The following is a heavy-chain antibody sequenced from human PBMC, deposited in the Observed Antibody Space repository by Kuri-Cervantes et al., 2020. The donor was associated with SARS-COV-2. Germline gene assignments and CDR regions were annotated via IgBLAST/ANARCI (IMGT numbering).Heavy chain of an antibody. CDR2: ISGSGVST. Sequence: LSLTCAASGFTFSSYAMSWVRQAPGKGLEWVSVISGSGVSTYYADSVKGRFTISRDNSKNSLYLQMNSLRAEDTAVYYCASQKYYDFWSGYHPHFDYWGQGTLVTVSS. CDR3: ASQKYYDFWSGYHPHFDY. J-gene: IGHJ4*02. V-gene: IGHV3-23*01. D-gene: IGHD3-3*01. CDR1: GFTFSSYA.